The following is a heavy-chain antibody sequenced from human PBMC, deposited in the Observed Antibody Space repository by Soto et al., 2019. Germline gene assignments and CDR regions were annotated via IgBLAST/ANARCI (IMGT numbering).Heavy chain of an antibody. D-gene: IGHD3-3*01. Sequence: SETLSLTCTVSGGSISSYYWSWIRQPPGKGLEWIGYIYYSVSTNYNPSLKSRVTISVDTSKNQFSLKLSSVTAADTAVYYCARGDFWSGYFSVKVGGPYGMAVWGQGTTVTVSS. V-gene: IGHV4-59*01. CDR2: IYYSVST. J-gene: IGHJ6*02. CDR1: GGSISSYY. CDR3: ARGDFWSGYFSVKVGGPYGMAV.